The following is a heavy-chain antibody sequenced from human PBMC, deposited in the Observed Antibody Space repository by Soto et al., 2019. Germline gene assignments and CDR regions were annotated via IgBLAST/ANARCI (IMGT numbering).Heavy chain of an antibody. Sequence: EVQLVESGGGLVKPGGSLRLSCAASGFTFNKYNMNWVRQAPGKGLEWVSSIGTSSSYIYYADSLKGRFTISRDNAENSLFLQMNSLRAEDTAVYYCSGVLSGTPDYYYMDVWGEGTTVTVSS. CDR2: IGTSSSYI. CDR1: GFTFNKYN. D-gene: IGHD1-26*01. CDR3: SGVLSGTPDYYYMDV. V-gene: IGHV3-21*01. J-gene: IGHJ6*03.